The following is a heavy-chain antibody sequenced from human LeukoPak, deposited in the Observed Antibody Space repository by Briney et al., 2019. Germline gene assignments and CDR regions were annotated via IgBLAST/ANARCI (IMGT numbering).Heavy chain of an antibody. V-gene: IGHV4-39*01. J-gene: IGHJ4*02. CDR1: GDSITSSSYY. Sequence: KPSETLSLTCTVSGDSITSSSYYWGWIRQSPGKGLAWIGSIFYTGRTYSNPSLSSRVSISVDTSTNPFSLKLKSVTAADTAVYYCARQIRRDGYVYPRYRHGLFDYWGQGTLVTVSS. CDR3: ARQIRRDGYVYPRYRHGLFDY. D-gene: IGHD5-24*01. CDR2: IFYTGRT.